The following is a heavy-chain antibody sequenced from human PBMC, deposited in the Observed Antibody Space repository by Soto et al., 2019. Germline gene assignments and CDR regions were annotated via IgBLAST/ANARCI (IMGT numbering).Heavy chain of an antibody. CDR1: GFTFSRYA. CDR3: ARARIVGATTPFDAFDI. V-gene: IGHV3-23*01. J-gene: IGHJ3*02. CDR2: ISGSGGST. D-gene: IGHD1-26*01. Sequence: GGSLRLSCAASGFTFSRYAMSWVRQAPGKGLEWVSAISGSGGSTYYADSVKGRFTISRDNSKNTLYLQMNSLRAEDTAVYYCARARIVGATTPFDAFDIWGQGTMVTVSS.